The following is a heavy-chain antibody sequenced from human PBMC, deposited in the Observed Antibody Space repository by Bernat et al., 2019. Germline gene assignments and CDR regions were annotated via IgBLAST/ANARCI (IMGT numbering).Heavy chain of an antibody. CDR1: GGSISSGDYY. J-gene: IGHJ5*02. Sequence: QVQLQESGPGLVKPSQTLSLTCTVSGGSISSGDYYWRWLRQPPGKGLEWIGYIYYSGSTYYNPSLKNRVTISVDASKNQSSLKLSSVTATDTAVYYWARDGEEAKHGAGKTNRGPFDPWGQGTLVTVSS. CDR3: ARDGEEAKHGAGKTNRGPFDP. V-gene: IGHV4-30-4*01. D-gene: IGHD3-10*01. CDR2: IYYSGST.